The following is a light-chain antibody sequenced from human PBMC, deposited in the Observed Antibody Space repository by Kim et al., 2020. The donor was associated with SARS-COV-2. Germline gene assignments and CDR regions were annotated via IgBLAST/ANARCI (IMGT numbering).Light chain of an antibody. CDR3: CSYVV. J-gene: IGLJ2*01. CDR1: SSDVGSYNL. CDR2: EVS. V-gene: IGLV2-23*02. Sequence: QSALTQPASVSGSPGQSITISCTGTSSDVGSYNLVSWYQQHPGKAPKLMIYEVSKRLSGVSNRFSGSKSGNTASLTISGLQAEDEADYYCCSYVVFGGGTQLTVL.